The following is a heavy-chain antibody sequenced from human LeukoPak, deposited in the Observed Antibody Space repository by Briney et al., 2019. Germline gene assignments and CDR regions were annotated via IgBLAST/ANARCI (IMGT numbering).Heavy chain of an antibody. CDR2: ISSSGSTI. V-gene: IGHV3-48*03. CDR3: ARVASNYDFDC. CDR1: GFTSSSYE. D-gene: IGHD4-11*01. J-gene: IGHJ4*02. Sequence: PSGGSLRLSCAASGFTSSSYEMNWVRQAPGKGLEWVSYISSSGSTIYYADSVKGRFTISRDNAKNSLYLQMNSLRAEDTALYYCARVASNYDFDCWAREPWSPSPQ.